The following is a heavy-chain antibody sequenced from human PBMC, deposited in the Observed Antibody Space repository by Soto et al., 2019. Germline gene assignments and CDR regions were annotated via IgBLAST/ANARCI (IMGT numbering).Heavy chain of an antibody. CDR1: GDSISSVRNY. V-gene: IGHV4-61*05. CDR2: IHYSGST. CDR3: ARQVAAGEMNYYMDV. J-gene: IGHJ6*03. D-gene: IGHD2-15*01. Sequence: SETLSLTCTVSGDSISSVRNYWGWIRQHPGKGLEWIGYIHYSGSTNYNPSLKSRVTISVDTSKNQFSLKLSSVTAADTAVYYCARQVAAGEMNYYMDVWGKGTTVTVSS.